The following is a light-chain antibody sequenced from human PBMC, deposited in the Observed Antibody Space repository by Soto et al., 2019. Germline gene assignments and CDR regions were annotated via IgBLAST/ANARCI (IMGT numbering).Light chain of an antibody. Sequence: EIVMTQSPATLSVSPGERATLSRRASQSVSSNLAWYQQKPGQAPRLLIYGASTRATGVAARFSGSGSGTEFTLTISSPQSEDFAVYHCQQYKNWPLTFGQGTKVDIK. J-gene: IGKJ1*01. CDR1: QSVSSN. CDR2: GAS. V-gene: IGKV3-15*01. CDR3: QQYKNWPLT.